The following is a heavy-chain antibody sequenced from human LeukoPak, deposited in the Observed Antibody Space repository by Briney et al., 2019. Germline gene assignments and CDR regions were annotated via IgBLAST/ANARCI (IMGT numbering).Heavy chain of an antibody. Sequence: GASVKVSCKASGYTSTVYYMHWVRQAPGQGLEWMGRINPNSGGTNYAQKFQGRVTMTRDTSISTAYMELSRPRSDDTAVYYCARGYYFDSSGYYYDYWGQGTLVTVSS. CDR1: GYTSTVYY. V-gene: IGHV1-2*06. CDR2: INPNSGGT. J-gene: IGHJ4*02. D-gene: IGHD3-22*01. CDR3: ARGYYFDSSGYYYDY.